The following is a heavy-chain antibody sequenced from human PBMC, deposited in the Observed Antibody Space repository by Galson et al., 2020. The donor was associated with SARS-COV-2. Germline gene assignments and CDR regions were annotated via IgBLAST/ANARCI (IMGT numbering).Heavy chain of an antibody. CDR1: GYSFTSYW. D-gene: IGHD3-22*01. V-gene: IGHV5-51*01. Sequence: GESLKISCKGSGYSFTSYWIGWVRQMPGKGLEWMGIIYPGDSDTRYSPSFQGQVTISADKSISTAYLQWSSLKASDTAMYYCARHEAPRYYYDGSGYYQPFDYWGQGTLVTVSS. J-gene: IGHJ4*02. CDR2: IYPGDSDT. CDR3: ARHEAPRYYYDGSGYYQPFDY.